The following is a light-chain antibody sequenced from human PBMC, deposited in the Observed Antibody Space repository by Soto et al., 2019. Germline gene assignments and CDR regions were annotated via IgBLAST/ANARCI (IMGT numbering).Light chain of an antibody. Sequence: DIQMTQSPSTLSASVGYTVTVTCRASQTISRWLAWYQQKPGRAPKLLIYDASTLESGVPSRFSGSGSETEFTLTISRLQTDDFATYFCHSRAFGQGTLLEI. CDR3: HSRA. J-gene: IGKJ5*01. CDR1: QTISRW. V-gene: IGKV1-5*01. CDR2: DAS.